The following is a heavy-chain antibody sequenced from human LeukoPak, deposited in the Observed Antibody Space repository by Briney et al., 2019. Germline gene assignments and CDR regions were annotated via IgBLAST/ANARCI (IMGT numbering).Heavy chain of an antibody. CDR1: GGSFSGYY. CDR2: INHSGST. Sequence: SETLSLTCAVYGGSFSGYYWSWIRQPPGKGLEGIGEINHSGSTNYNPSLKSRVTISVDTSKNQFSLKLSSVTAADTAVYYCARARKVRGVIIRGHWFDPWGQGTLVTVSS. J-gene: IGHJ5*02. V-gene: IGHV4-34*01. CDR3: ARARKVRGVIIRGHWFDP. D-gene: IGHD3-10*01.